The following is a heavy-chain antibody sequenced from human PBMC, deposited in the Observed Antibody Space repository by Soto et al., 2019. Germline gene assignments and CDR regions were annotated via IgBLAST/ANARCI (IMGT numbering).Heavy chain of an antibody. D-gene: IGHD1-26*01. CDR1: GFTFSSYA. V-gene: IGHV3-33*01. Sequence: PGGSLRLSCAASGFTFSSYAMHWVRQAPGKGLEWVAVIWYDGTNKYYADSVKGRFTISRDNSKNTLYLQMNSLRAEDTAVYSCARAQSSGNYYSDYWGQGTPVTVSS. J-gene: IGHJ4*02. CDR3: ARAQSSGNYYSDY. CDR2: IWYDGTNK.